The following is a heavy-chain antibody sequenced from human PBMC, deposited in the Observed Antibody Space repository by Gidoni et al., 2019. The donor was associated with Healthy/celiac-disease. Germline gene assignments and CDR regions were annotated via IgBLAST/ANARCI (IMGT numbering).Heavy chain of an antibody. Sequence: QVQLQQWGAGLLQPSETLSLTCAVYGGSFSGYYWSWIRQPPGKGLEWIGEINHSGSTNYNPSLKSRVTISVDTSKNQFSLKLSSVTAADTAVYYCARVYYDSIRPPHYYYYYGMDVWGQGTTVTVSS. V-gene: IGHV4-34*01. CDR1: GGSFSGYY. J-gene: IGHJ6*02. D-gene: IGHD3-22*01. CDR3: ARVYYDSIRPPHYYYYYGMDV. CDR2: INHSGST.